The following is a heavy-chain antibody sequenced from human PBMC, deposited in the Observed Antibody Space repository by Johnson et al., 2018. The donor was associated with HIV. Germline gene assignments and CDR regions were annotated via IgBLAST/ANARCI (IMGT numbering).Heavy chain of an antibody. Sequence: QVQLVESGGGLVQPGGSLRLSCAASGITVSSSYMSWVRQAPGKGLEWVAVISYHGGTKYSADSVKGRFSISRDNSENTGYLQRNSLRAEDTAVYFWAKETGGSGSYYIGDMGDAFDIWGQGTLVIVSS. CDR2: ISYHGGTK. D-gene: IGHD3-10*01. J-gene: IGHJ3*02. CDR1: GITVSSSY. V-gene: IGHV3-30*18. CDR3: AKETGGSGSYYIGDMGDAFDI.